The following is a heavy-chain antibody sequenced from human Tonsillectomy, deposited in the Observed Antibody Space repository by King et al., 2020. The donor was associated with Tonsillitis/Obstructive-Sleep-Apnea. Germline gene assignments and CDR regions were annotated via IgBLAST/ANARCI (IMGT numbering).Heavy chain of an antibody. V-gene: IGHV3-53*01. D-gene: IGHD2-21*02. CDR3: VSLGVLTAADVFDI. Sequence: VQLVESGGGLIQPGGSLRLSCAASGFTVSDYYMSWVRQAPGKGLDWVSGIYSDGSTYYEDSVEGRFTISRDSSKNTRYLQRISMRADDTAVYYCVSLGVLTAADVFDIWGQGTRVTVSS. CDR2: IYSDGST. CDR1: GFTVSDYY. J-gene: IGHJ3*02.